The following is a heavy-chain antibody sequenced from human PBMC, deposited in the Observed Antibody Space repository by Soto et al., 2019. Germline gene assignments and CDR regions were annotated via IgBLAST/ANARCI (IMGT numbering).Heavy chain of an antibody. V-gene: IGHV4-59*01. CDR2: IYYSGST. CDR3: ALSRAAAAPNNFFHS. D-gene: IGHD6-13*01. J-gene: IGHJ5*01. Sequence: SETLSLTCTVSGGSISSYYWSWIRQPPGKGLEWIGYIYYSGSTNYNPSLKSRVTISVDTSKNQFSLKLSSVTAADTAVYYCALSRAAAAPNNFFHSLGQGPLVTVPS. CDR1: GGSISSYY.